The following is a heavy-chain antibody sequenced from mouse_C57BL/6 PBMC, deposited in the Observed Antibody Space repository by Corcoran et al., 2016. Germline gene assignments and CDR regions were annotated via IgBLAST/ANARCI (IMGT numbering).Heavy chain of an antibody. CDR2: IYPGDGDT. V-gene: IGHV1-80*01. CDR3: ARYYYGSSSFDY. D-gene: IGHD1-1*01. Sequence: QVQLQQSGAELVKPGASVKISCKASGYAFRSYWMNWVKQRPGKGLEWIGQIYPGDGDTNYNGKFKGKATLTADKSSSTAYMQLSSLTSEDSAVYFCARYYYGSSSFDYWGQGTTLTVSS. CDR1: GYAFRSYW. J-gene: IGHJ2*01.